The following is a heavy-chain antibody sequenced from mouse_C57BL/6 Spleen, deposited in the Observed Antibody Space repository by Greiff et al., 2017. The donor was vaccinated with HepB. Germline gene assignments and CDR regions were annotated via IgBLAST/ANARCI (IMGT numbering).Heavy chain of an antibody. J-gene: IGHJ3*01. V-gene: IGHV1-50*01. D-gene: IGHD2-3*01. CDR1: GYTFTSYW. CDR2: IDPSDSYT. Sequence: QVQLQQPGAELVKPGASVKLSCKASGYTFTSYWMQWVKQRPGQGLEWIGEIDPSDSYTNYNQKFKGKATLTVDTSSSTAYMQLSSLTSEDSAGYYCARSDDGYAYWGQGTLVTVSA. CDR3: ARSDDGYAY.